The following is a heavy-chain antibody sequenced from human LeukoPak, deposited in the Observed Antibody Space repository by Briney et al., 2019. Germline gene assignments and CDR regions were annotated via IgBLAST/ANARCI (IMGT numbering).Heavy chain of an antibody. J-gene: IGHJ4*02. D-gene: IGHD1-26*01. CDR3: ARVAVESGNVFDY. CDR2: SSADNGNT. Sequence: ASVKVSCKAPGYTFTRYGISWVRQAPGQGLEWMGWSSADNGNTNYAQKLQGRVTMTTDTSTSTAYMELRSLRSDDTAVYYCARVAVESGNVFDYWGQGTMVTVSS. CDR1: GYTFTRYG. V-gene: IGHV1-18*01.